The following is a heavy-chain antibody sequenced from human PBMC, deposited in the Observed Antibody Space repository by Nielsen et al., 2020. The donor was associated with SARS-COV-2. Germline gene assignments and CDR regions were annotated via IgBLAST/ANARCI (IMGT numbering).Heavy chain of an antibody. CDR2: ITNTGAE. CDR1: GFTFSDHY. CDR3: SSSGWLDY. V-gene: IGHV3-69-1*01. Sequence: GESLKISCAASGFTFSDHYMTWVRQTPGKGLEWISYITNTGAEYYADSVKGRFTISRDNAQRSLYLLMNHLRAEDTAVYYCSSSGWLDYWGQGTRVTVSS. J-gene: IGHJ4*02. D-gene: IGHD6-19*01.